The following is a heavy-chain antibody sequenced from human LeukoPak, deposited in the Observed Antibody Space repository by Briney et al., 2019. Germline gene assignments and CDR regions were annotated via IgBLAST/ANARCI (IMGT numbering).Heavy chain of an antibody. CDR3: ARDTVDTAMVDETYYYYYMDV. V-gene: IGHV1-2*02. Sequence: ASVKVSCKASGYTLTDYYIHWVRQVPGQGLEWMGWITPSSGGTIYAQKFQGRVTMTRDMSISTAYMELSRLRSDDTAVYYCARDTVDTAMVDETYYYYYMDVWGKGTTVTVSS. CDR2: ITPSSGGT. J-gene: IGHJ6*03. CDR1: GYTLTDYY. D-gene: IGHD5-18*01.